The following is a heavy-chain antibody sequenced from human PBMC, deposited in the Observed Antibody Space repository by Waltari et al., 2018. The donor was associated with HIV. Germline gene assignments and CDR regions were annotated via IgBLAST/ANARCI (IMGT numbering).Heavy chain of an antibody. CDR2: ITWNSESI. CDR3: ARGRSISIFGGGGMDV. CDR1: EFKFSDFA. Sequence: EVQLVESGGGLVKPGRSLRLSCAAAEFKFSDFASHWVRQVPGKGLEWVAGITWNSESIGYGDSVKGRFTISRDNAKNSVYLQMNSLRIEDTALYYCARGRSISIFGGGGMDVWGQGTTVTVSS. D-gene: IGHD3-3*01. J-gene: IGHJ6*02. V-gene: IGHV3-9*01.